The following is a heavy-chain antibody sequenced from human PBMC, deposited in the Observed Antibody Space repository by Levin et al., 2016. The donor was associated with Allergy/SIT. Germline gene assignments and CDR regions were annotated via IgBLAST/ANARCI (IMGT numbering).Heavy chain of an antibody. D-gene: IGHD3-3*01. CDR1: GGSFISYY. CDR2: INHRGST. Sequence: SETLSLTCSVYGGSFISYYWSWIRQPPGKGLEWIGEINHRGSTNYNPSLKSRVAMSVDTSKNQFSLSLMSVTAADTAVYYCARGGPTLDYYYDSQSFYYGAFDIWGQGTMVTVSS. CDR3: ARGGPTLDYYYDSQSFYYGAFDI. J-gene: IGHJ3*02. V-gene: IGHV4-34*01.